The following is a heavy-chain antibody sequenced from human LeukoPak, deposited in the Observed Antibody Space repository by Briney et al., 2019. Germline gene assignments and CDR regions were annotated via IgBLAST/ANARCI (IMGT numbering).Heavy chain of an antibody. Sequence: PGGSLRLSCAASGFTFDDYAMHWVRQAPGKGLEWVSGISWNSGSIGYVDSVKGRFTISRDNAKNSLYLQMNSLRAEDTAVYYCGRYYYYYYMDVWGKGTTVTVSS. J-gene: IGHJ6*03. CDR2: ISWNSGSI. CDR3: GRYYYYYYMDV. V-gene: IGHV3-9*01. CDR1: GFTFDDYA.